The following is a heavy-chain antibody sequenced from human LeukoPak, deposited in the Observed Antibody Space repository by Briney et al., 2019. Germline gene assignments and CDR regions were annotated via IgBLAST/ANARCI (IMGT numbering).Heavy chain of an antibody. D-gene: IGHD6-19*01. Sequence: GGSLRLSCAASGFTVSSNYMSWVRQAPGKGLEWVSVIYSGGSTYYADSVKGRFTISRDNSKNTLYLQMNSLRAEDTAVYYCAISGYSSGWYVVDYWGQGTLVTVSS. CDR2: IYSGGST. CDR1: GFTVSSNY. J-gene: IGHJ4*02. CDR3: AISGYSSGWYVVDY. V-gene: IGHV3-66*02.